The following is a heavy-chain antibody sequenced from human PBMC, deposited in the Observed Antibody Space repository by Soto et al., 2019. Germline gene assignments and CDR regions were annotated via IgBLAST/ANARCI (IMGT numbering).Heavy chain of an antibody. Sequence: QVQLVQSGAEVKKPGASVKVSCKPSGYTFTSYGITWVRQAPGQGLERMGWISAYNGNTNYAQKFQGRVTMTTDTSTSAASVELRSLGSDDTAVYYCASGWFGEFVYQFDYWGQGTLVTVSS. V-gene: IGHV1-18*01. D-gene: IGHD3-10*01. CDR3: ASGWFGEFVYQFDY. CDR1: GYTFTSYG. CDR2: ISAYNGNT. J-gene: IGHJ4*02.